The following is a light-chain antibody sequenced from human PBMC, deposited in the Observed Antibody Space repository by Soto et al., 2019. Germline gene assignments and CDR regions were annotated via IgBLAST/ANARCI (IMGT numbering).Light chain of an antibody. V-gene: IGKV3-15*01. CDR3: QQSNNWPKT. Sequence: ETVMTQSPATLSVSPGERVTLSCRASQSVSSNLAWYQQKPGQAPRLLVYGASTRATGIPARFSGSGSGTEFTLTICSLQSEDFAVYYCQQSNNWPKTFGQGTKVEIK. CDR1: QSVSSN. CDR2: GAS. J-gene: IGKJ1*01.